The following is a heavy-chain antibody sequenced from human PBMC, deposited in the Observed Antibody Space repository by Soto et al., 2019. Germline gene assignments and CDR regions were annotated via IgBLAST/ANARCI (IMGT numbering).Heavy chain of an antibody. D-gene: IGHD2-21*01. CDR1: GASISSGAYF. V-gene: IGHV4-30-2*01. J-gene: IGHJ4*02. CDR3: AGGPRDGR. CDR2: IYHSGST. Sequence: TLSVTWAVPGASISSGAYFRSSICQPPGKGLEWIGYIYHSGSTYYNPSLKSRVTISLDRSKNQLSLKLSSVTAADTAVYYCAGGPRDGRWGPRALVTVSS.